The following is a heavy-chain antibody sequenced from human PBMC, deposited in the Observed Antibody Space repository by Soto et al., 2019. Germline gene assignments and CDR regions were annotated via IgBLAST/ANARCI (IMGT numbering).Heavy chain of an antibody. CDR1: GFTFSNYP. V-gene: IGHV3-23*01. Sequence: EVQLLESGGGLVEPGGSLRLSCAASGFTFSNYPMTWVRQAPGKGLEWVSSISGSGRSTYYPDSVKGRFTISRDNSKNTFFLHMNSLGAEDTAVYYCAKEQAHSQADTSSIFDYWGQGTLVTVSS. J-gene: IGHJ4*02. CDR2: ISGSGRST. D-gene: IGHD2-2*01. CDR3: AKEQAHSQADTSSIFDY.